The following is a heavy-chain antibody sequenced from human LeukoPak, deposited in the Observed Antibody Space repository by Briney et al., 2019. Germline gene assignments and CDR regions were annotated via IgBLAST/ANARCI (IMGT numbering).Heavy chain of an antibody. J-gene: IGHJ3*02. V-gene: IGHV3-66*01. CDR1: GFTVSSNY. CDR2: IYSGGST. D-gene: IGHD1-26*01. CDR3: AREPSRTRNSGSRAAFDI. Sequence: GGSLRLSCAASGFTVSSNYMSWVRQAPGKGLEWVSVIYSGGSTYYADSVKGRFTISRDNSKNTLYLQMNSLRAEDTAVYYCAREPSRTRNSGSRAAFDIWGQGTVVTVSS.